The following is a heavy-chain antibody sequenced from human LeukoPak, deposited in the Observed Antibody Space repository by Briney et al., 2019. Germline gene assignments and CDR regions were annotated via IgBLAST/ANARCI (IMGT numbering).Heavy chain of an antibody. D-gene: IGHD2-21*02. CDR3: ARTLPAYCGGDCYSDAFDI. V-gene: IGHV4-59*12. CDR2: IYYSGST. J-gene: IGHJ3*02. Sequence: SETLSLTCTVSGGSISSYYWSWIRQPPGKGLEWIGYIYYSGSTNYNPSLKSRVTISVDTSKNQFSLKLSSVTAADTAVYYCARTLPAYCGGDCYSDAFDIWGQGTMVTVSS. CDR1: GGSISSYY.